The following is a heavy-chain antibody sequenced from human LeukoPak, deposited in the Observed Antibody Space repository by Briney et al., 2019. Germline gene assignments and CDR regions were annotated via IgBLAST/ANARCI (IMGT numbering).Heavy chain of an antibody. D-gene: IGHD4-23*01. CDR2: IKQDGSEK. V-gene: IGHV3-7*01. CDR1: GFTFSSYW. CDR3: ARDGESTVVYDY. Sequence: PGVSLRLYCAASGFTFSSYWMGWVRQAPGKGLEWVANIKQDGSEKYYVDSVKGRFTISRDNAKNSLYLQMNSLRAEDTAVYYCARDGESTVVYDYWGQGTLVTVSS. J-gene: IGHJ4*02.